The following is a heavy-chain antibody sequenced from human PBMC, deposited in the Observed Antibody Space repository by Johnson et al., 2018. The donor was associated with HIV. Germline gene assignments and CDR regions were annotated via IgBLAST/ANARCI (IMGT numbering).Heavy chain of an antibody. V-gene: IGHV3-13*01. J-gene: IGHJ3*02. CDR3: ARGKGAAAAEAFDI. D-gene: IGHD6-13*01. Sequence: VQLVESGGGLVQPGGSLRLSCAASGFTFSSYDMHWVRQATGKGLEWVSALGTAGDTYYPGSVKGRFTISRENAKNALYLQMNSLRAGDTAVYYCARGKGAAAAEAFDIWGQGTMVTVSS. CDR2: LGTAGDT. CDR1: GFTFSSYD.